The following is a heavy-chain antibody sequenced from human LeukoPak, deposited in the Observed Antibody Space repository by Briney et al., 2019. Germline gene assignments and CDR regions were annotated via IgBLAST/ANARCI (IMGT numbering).Heavy chain of an antibody. V-gene: IGHV3-49*03. J-gene: IGHJ4*02. Sequence: GGSLRLSCTASGFTFGDYAMSWFRQAPGKGLEWVGFIRSKAYGGTTEYAASVKGRFTISRDDSKSIAYLQMTSLKTENTAVYYCTSLYSSSWYTHFDYWGQGTLVTVSS. D-gene: IGHD6-13*01. CDR1: GFTFGDYA. CDR3: TSLYSSSWYTHFDY. CDR2: IRSKAYGGTT.